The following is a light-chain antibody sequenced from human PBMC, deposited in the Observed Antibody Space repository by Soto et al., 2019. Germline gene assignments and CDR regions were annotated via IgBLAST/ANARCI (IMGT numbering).Light chain of an antibody. J-gene: IGKJ1*01. CDR3: QQYNNWPPTWT. CDR1: QSVSSN. CDR2: GAS. Sequence: EIVMTQSPATLSVSPGERATLSCRASQSVSSNLAWYQQNPGQAPRLLIYGASTRATGIPARFSGSGSGTEFTLTISSLQSEDFAVYYCQQYNNWPPTWTFGQGTKVDIK. V-gene: IGKV3-15*01.